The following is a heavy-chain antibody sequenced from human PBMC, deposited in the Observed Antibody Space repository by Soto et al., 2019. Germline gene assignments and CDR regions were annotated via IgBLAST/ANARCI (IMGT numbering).Heavy chain of an antibody. D-gene: IGHD6-13*01. V-gene: IGHV3-15*07. Sequence: GGSLRLSCAVSGFTFTNAWMTWIRQAPGKGLEWVGRIKSETDGATTDYAAPVKGRFTISRDDSKNMVYLQMNSLKAEDTAVYYCIRIAATGPHYWGQGTLVTVSS. CDR1: GFTFTNAW. CDR3: IRIAATGPHY. CDR2: IKSETDGATT. J-gene: IGHJ4*02.